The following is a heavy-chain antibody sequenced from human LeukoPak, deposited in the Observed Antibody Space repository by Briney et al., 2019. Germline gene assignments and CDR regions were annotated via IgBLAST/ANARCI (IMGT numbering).Heavy chain of an antibody. V-gene: IGHV3-7*01. CDR3: ASQDIVVVPDYYYYYMDV. J-gene: IGHJ6*03. D-gene: IGHD2-2*01. CDR2: IKQDGSEK. CDR1: GFTFSSYW. Sequence: GGSLRLSCAASGFTFSSYWMSWVRQAPGKGLEWVANIKQDGSEKYYVDSVKGRFTISRDNAKNSLYLQMNSLRAEDTAVYYCASQDIVVVPDYYYYYMDVWGKGTTVTVSS.